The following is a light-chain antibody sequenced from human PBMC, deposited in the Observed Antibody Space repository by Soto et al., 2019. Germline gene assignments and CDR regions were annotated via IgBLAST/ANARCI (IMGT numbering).Light chain of an antibody. CDR2: GVS. V-gene: IGKV3D-15*01. Sequence: EIVLTQSPGTLSLSPGERATLSCRASQGVNSGYLAWYQQKPGQAPRLLMYGVSTRDTGIPARFSGSGSGTEFTLTISSLQSEDFAVYYCQQYNNWPPITFGQGTRLEIK. CDR3: QQYNNWPPIT. J-gene: IGKJ5*01. CDR1: QGVNSGY.